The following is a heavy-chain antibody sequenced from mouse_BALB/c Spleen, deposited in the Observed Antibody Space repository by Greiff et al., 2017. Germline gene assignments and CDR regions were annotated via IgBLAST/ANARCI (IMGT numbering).Heavy chain of an antibody. CDR2: IWSGGST. D-gene: IGHD1-3*01. CDR3: ARTSGTYYFDY. J-gene: IGHJ2*01. V-gene: IGHV2-2*02. CDR1: GFSLTSYG. Sequence: VQLQQSGPGLVQPSQSLSITCTVSGFSLTSYGVHWVRQSPGKGLEWLGVIWSGGSTDDNAAFISRLSISKDNSKSQVFFKMNSLQANDTAIYYCARTSGTYYFDYWGQGTTLTVSS.